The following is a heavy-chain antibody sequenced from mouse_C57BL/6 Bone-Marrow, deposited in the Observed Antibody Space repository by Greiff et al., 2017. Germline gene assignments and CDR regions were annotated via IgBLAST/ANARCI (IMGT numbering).Heavy chain of an antibody. V-gene: IGHV14-4*01. Sequence: VQLQQSGAELVRPGASVKLSCTASGFNIKDDYMHWVKQRPEQGLEWIGWIDPENGDTEYASKFQGKATITADTSSNTAYLQLSSLTSEDTAVYYCTSDGLDYWGQGITLTVSS. CDR1: GFNIKDDY. J-gene: IGHJ2*01. CDR2: IDPENGDT. CDR3: TSDGLDY. D-gene: IGHD2-3*01.